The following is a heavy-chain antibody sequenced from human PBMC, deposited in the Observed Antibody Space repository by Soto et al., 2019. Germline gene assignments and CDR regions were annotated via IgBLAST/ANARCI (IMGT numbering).Heavy chain of an antibody. CDR2: ISSSGSTI. J-gene: IGHJ4*02. V-gene: IGHV3-48*03. CDR1: GFTFSSYE. Sequence: VGSLRLSCAASGFTFSSYEMNWVRQAPGKGLEWVSYISSSGSTIYYADSVKGRFTISRDNAKNSLYLQMNSLRAEDTAVYYCARDAAVPAADDPPFDYWGQGTLVTVSS. CDR3: ARDAAVPAADDPPFDY. D-gene: IGHD2-2*01.